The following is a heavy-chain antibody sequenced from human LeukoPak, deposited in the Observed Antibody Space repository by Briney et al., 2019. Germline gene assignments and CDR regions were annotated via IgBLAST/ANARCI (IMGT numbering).Heavy chain of an antibody. CDR2: IKQDGSEK. J-gene: IGHJ6*03. CDR3: ARDDRGPSAGYYYYYYYMDV. V-gene: IGHV3-7*01. D-gene: IGHD6-19*01. CDR1: GLTVSSNY. Sequence: GGSLRLSCAASGLTVSSNYMSWVRQAPGKGLEWVANIKQDGSEKYYVDSVKGRFTISRDNAKNSLYLQMNSLRAEDTAVYYCARDDRGPSAGYYYYYYYMDVWGKGTTVTVSS.